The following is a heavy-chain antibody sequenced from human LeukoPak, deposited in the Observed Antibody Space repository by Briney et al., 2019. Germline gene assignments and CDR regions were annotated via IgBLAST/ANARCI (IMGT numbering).Heavy chain of an antibody. CDR3: ARDNIGFDY. CDR2: IAPYNSNT. Sequence: ASVKVSCKAFGYPFTSYGIVWVRQAPGQGLEWMGWIAPYNSNTNYAQKVQVTVTMTTDTSTSTTYIELRGLRFDDTAVYYCARDNIGFDYWGQGTVVTVSS. CDR1: GYPFTSYG. V-gene: IGHV1-18*01. J-gene: IGHJ4*02. D-gene: IGHD5-12*01.